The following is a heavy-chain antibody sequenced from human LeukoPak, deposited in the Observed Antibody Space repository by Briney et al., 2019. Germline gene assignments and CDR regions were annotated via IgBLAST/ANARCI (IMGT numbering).Heavy chain of an antibody. CDR2: VYMNGHS. CDR1: GGSITSGSYY. D-gene: IGHD2-21*01. Sequence: PSQTLSLTCTVSGGSITSGSYYWTWIRQSAGGGLEWIGRVYMNGHSNSNPSLESRVTISVDTSNNQFSLNLASVTAADTARYFCARGSCGVNCPKFNWLDTWGQGILVTVSS. CDR3: ARGSCGVNCPKFNWLDT. J-gene: IGHJ5*02. V-gene: IGHV4-61*02.